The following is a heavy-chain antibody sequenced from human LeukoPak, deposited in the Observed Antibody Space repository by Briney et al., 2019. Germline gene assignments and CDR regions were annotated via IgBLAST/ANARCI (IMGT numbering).Heavy chain of an antibody. CDR1: GYTFTSYG. J-gene: IGHJ6*03. CDR3: ARDTITPEGHYYMDV. CDR2: ISAYNGNT. Sequence: ASVKVSCKASGYTFTSYGISWVRQAPGQGLEWMGWISAYNGNTNYAQKLQGRVTMTTDTSTSTAYRELRSLRSDNTAVYYCARDTITPEGHYYMDVWGKGTTVTVSS. V-gene: IGHV1-18*01. D-gene: IGHD5-12*01.